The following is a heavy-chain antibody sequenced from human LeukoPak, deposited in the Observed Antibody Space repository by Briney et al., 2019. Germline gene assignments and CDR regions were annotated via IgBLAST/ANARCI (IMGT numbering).Heavy chain of an antibody. CDR1: GGSISSYY. J-gene: IGHJ4*02. Sequence: SETLSLTCTVSGGSISSYYWSWIRQPPGKGLEWIGYIYYSGSTYYNPSLKSRVTISVDSSKNQFSLKLSSVTAADTAVYYCASGLPGTATGHNFDYWGQGTLVTVSS. D-gene: IGHD1-1*01. CDR2: IYYSGST. V-gene: IGHV4-59*04. CDR3: ASGLPGTATGHNFDY.